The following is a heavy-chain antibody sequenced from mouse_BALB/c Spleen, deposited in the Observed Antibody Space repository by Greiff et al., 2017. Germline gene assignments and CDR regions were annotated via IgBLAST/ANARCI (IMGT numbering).Heavy chain of an antibody. D-gene: IGHD2-13*01. CDR3: ARVTDWYFDV. Sequence: EVKLVESGGGLVQPGGSRKLSCAASGFTFSSFGMHWVRQAPEKGLEWVAYISSGSSTIYYADTVKGRFTISRDNPKNTLFLQMTSLRSEDTAMYYCARVTDWYFDVWGAGTTVTVSS. CDR1: GFTFSSFG. V-gene: IGHV5-17*02. CDR2: ISSGSSTI. J-gene: IGHJ1*01.